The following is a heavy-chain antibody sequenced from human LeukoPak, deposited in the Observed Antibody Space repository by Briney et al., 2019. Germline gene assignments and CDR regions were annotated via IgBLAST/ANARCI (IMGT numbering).Heavy chain of an antibody. D-gene: IGHD3-22*01. J-gene: IGHJ3*02. CDR2: ISSSSSYI. CDR3: ARDYYDSRGAFDI. CDR1: GFIFSNFA. Sequence: PGGSLRLSCAASGFIFSNFAMNWVRQAPGKGLEWVSSISSSSSYIYYADSVKGRFTISRDNAKNSLYLQMNSLRAEDTAVYYCARDYYDSRGAFDIWGQGTMVTVSS. V-gene: IGHV3-21*01.